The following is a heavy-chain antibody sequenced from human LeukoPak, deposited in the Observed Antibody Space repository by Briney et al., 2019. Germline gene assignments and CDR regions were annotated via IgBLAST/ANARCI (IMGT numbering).Heavy chain of an antibody. V-gene: IGHV3-48*03. CDR1: GFTFSSYE. CDR3: XXXXXXAS. CDR2: ISGSGSSI. J-gene: IGHJ4*02. Sequence: XXASGFTFSSYEMNWVRQAPGKGLEWVSYISGSGSSIYYADSVKGRFTISRDNAKNSLYLQMNSLRAEDTAVYYXXXXXXXASWGQXTXVTVSS.